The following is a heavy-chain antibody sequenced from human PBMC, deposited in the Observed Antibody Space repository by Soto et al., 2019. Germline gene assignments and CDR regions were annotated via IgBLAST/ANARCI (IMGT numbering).Heavy chain of an antibody. Sequence: QVQLQESGPGLVKPSQTLSLTCTVSGGSISSGGYYWSWIRQHPGKGLEWIGYIYYSGSTYYNPSLKSRVTISVDTSKNQFSLKLSSVTAADTAVYYCVRLAVGYYYGMDVWGQGTTVTVSS. J-gene: IGHJ6*02. CDR1: GGSISSGGYY. CDR3: VRLAVGYYYGMDV. CDR2: IYYSGST. D-gene: IGHD2-15*01. V-gene: IGHV4-31*03.